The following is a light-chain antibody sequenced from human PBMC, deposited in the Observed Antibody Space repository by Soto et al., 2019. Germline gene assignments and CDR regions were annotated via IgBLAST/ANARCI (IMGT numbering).Light chain of an antibody. CDR3: QQYNSYPLT. Sequence: DIQMTQSPFTLCAPVGDRVTITCRARQSVSIWLAWYQQKPGKAPKLLIYDASSLESGVPSRFSGSGSGTEFTLTISSLQPDDVATYYCQQYNSYPLTFGGGTKVEIK. CDR2: DAS. J-gene: IGKJ4*01. CDR1: QSVSIW. V-gene: IGKV1-5*01.